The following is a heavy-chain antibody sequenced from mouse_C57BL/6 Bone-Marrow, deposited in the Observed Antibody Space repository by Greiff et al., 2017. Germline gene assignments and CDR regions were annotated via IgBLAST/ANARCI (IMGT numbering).Heavy chain of an antibody. Sequence: QVQLQQSGAELVRPGTSVKMSCKASGYTFTNYWIGWAKQRPGHGLEWIGDIYPGGGYTNYNEKFKGKATLTAAHTSSTAYMQFSSLTSEYSAIYYCARRTTVFDYWGQGTTLTVSS. D-gene: IGHD1-1*01. V-gene: IGHV1-63*01. J-gene: IGHJ2*01. CDR3: ARRTTVFDY. CDR1: GYTFTNYW. CDR2: IYPGGGYT.